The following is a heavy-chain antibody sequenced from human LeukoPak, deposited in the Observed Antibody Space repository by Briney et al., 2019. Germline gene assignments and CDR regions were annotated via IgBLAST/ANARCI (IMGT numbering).Heavy chain of an antibody. V-gene: IGHV4-30-4*08. J-gene: IGHJ4*02. CDR1: GGSISSGDYY. Sequence: SETLSLTCTVSGGSISSGDYYWSWIRQPPGKGREGIGYIYYSGSIYYNPSLKSRVTISVDTSKNQFSLKLSSVTAADTAVYYCARGALWGNYNFDYWGQGTLVTVSS. D-gene: IGHD3-10*01. CDR3: ARGALWGNYNFDY. CDR2: IYYSGSI.